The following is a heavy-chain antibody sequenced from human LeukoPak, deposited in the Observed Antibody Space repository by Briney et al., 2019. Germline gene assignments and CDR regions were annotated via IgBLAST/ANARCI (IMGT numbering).Heavy chain of an antibody. Sequence: ASVKVSCKASGYTFTSYDINWVRQATGQGLEWMGWMNPNSGNTGYAQKFQGRVTITRNTSISTAYMELSSLRSEDTTVYYCARGNSYGYVSVYYYYYMDVWGKGTTVTVSS. D-gene: IGHD5-18*01. V-gene: IGHV1-8*03. J-gene: IGHJ6*03. CDR3: ARGNSYGYVSVYYYYYMDV. CDR1: GYTFTSYD. CDR2: MNPNSGNT.